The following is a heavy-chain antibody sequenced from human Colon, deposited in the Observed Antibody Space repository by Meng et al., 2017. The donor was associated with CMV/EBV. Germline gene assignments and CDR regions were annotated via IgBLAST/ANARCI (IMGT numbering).Heavy chain of an antibody. CDR1: GDIYSSSY. CDR3: GVGAKSTWVEVLNY. V-gene: IGHV4-34*08. Sequence: PLQRAAAGLLTPSTPPLPTCAAHGDIYSSSYWCWTSQPPARRLEGSSESYYYGSTTYSPSPNSRVTISLVTTTIKYSLNLHTATAAATAVYYCGVGAKSTWVEVLNYWGHGTLVTVSS. J-gene: IGHJ4*01. CDR2: SYYYGST. D-gene: IGHD1-26*01.